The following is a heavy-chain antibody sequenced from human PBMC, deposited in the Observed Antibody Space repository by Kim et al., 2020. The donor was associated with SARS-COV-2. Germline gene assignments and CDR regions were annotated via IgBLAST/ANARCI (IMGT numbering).Heavy chain of an antibody. CDR1: GGSFSGYY. Sequence: SETLSLTCAVYGGSFSGYYWSWIRQPPGKGLEWIGEINHSGSTNYNPSLKSRVTISVDTSKNQFSLKLSSVTAADTAVYYCARGEYCSGGSCYSVDPWGQGTLVTVSS. D-gene: IGHD2-15*01. V-gene: IGHV4-34*01. J-gene: IGHJ5*02. CDR3: ARGEYCSGGSCYSVDP. CDR2: INHSGST.